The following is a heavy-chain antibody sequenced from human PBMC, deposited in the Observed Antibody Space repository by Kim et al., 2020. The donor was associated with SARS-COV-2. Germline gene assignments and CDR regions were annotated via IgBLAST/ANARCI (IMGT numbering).Heavy chain of an antibody. Sequence: GGSLRLSCAASGFIFSTYSMHWVRQSPGRGLEYVAAISSNGADPYYADSVKGRFTISRDNSKNTMYRQMGSLRTEDMAVYYCAREGRHCSGSSCYFFDYWGQGTLVTVSS. D-gene: IGHD2-2*01. CDR2: ISSNGADP. V-gene: IGHV3-64*02. J-gene: IGHJ4*02. CDR3: AREGRHCSGSSCYFFDY. CDR1: GFIFSTYS.